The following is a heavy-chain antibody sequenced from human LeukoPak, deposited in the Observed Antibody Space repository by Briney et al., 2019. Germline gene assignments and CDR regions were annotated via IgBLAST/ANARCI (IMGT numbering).Heavy chain of an antibody. V-gene: IGHV3-23*01. CDR2: VSDSGVNT. CDR3: SKGRGSTLTNIDF. CDR1: GFAFSSFA. D-gene: IGHD4-11*01. J-gene: IGHJ4*02. Sequence: PGGSLRLFCAASGFAFSSFAMTWVRQSPGKGLEWVSSVSDSGVNTYYAGSVRGRFTVSRDNFKNVLYLQMNSLTVEDTAFYYCSKGRGSTLTNIDFWGQGALVTVSS.